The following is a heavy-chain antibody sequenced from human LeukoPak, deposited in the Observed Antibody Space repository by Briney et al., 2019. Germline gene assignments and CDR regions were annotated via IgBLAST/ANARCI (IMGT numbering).Heavy chain of an antibody. CDR1: GGSITSYY. CDR2: IYYSGST. D-gene: IGHD3-9*01. Sequence: SETLSLTCSVSGGSITSYYWSWIRQPPGKGLEWIGYIYYSGSTNYNPSLKSRVTISVDTSKNQFSLKLSSVTAADTAVYYCARGYYDILTGYSYWGQGTLVTVSS. CDR3: ARGYYDILTGYSY. J-gene: IGHJ4*02. V-gene: IGHV4-59*01.